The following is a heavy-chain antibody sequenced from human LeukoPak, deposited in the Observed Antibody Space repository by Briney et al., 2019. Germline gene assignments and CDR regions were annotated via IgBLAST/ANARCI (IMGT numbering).Heavy chain of an antibody. Sequence: GESLKISCKGSGYTFTSYDINWVRQATGQGLEWMGWMNPNSGNTGYAQKFQGRVTITRNTSISTAYMELSSLRSEDTAVYYCARGNQYYFDYWGQGTLVTVSS. J-gene: IGHJ4*02. CDR1: GYTFTSYD. CDR2: MNPNSGNT. V-gene: IGHV1-8*03. CDR3: ARGNQYYFDY. D-gene: IGHD1-14*01.